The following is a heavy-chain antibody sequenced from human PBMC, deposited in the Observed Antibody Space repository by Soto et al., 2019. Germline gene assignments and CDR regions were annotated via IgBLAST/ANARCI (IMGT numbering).Heavy chain of an antibody. CDR2: IYYSVST. D-gene: IGHD4-17*01. CDR1: GGSISSSY. CDR3: ARGRSRNDYGDYEHGFDI. Sequence: QVQLQESGPGLVKPSETLSLTCTVSGGSISSSYWSWIRQPPGKGLEWIAYIYYSVSTNYNPSLKSRVTISVDTSKNQFSLKLSSVTAADTAIYFCARGRSRNDYGDYEHGFDIWGQGTMVTVSS. J-gene: IGHJ3*02. V-gene: IGHV4-59*01.